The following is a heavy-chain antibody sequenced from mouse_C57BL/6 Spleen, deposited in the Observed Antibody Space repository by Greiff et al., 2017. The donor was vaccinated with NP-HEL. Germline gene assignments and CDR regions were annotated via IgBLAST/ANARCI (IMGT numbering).Heavy chain of an antibody. Sequence: VQLKESGPELVKPGASVKISCKASGYSFTDYNMNWVKQSNGKSLEWIGVINPNYGTTSYNQKFKGKATLTVDQSSSTAYMQLNSLTSEDSAVYYCARSFYYGSSDYYAMDYWGQGTSVTVSS. CDR2: INPNYGTT. D-gene: IGHD1-1*01. CDR1: GYSFTDYN. J-gene: IGHJ4*01. CDR3: ARSFYYGSSDYYAMDY. V-gene: IGHV1-39*01.